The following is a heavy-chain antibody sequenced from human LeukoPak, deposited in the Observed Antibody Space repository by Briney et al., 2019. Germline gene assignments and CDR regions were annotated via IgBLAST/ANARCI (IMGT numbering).Heavy chain of an antibody. CDR2: MSPNSGNT. V-gene: IGHV1-8*01. D-gene: IGHD3-22*01. Sequence: GASVMVSCKASGYTFTSYDFNWVRQATGQELEWMGWMSPNSGNTGYAQKFQGRVTMTRNTSMSTAYMELSSLRSEDTAVYYCARDYAPYYYDSSGYSPYYYGMDVWGQGTTVTVSS. J-gene: IGHJ6*02. CDR3: ARDYAPYYYDSSGYSPYYYGMDV. CDR1: GYTFTSYD.